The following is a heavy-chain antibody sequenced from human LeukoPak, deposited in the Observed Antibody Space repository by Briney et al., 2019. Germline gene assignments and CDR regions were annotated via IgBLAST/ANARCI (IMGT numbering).Heavy chain of an antibody. CDR1: GFTFSGYP. V-gene: IGHV3-33*01. J-gene: IGHJ4*02. Sequence: PGKSLRLSCAASGFTFSGYPIHWVRQAPGKGLEWVAVIWYDGSNKYYADSVKGRFTISRDNSKNTLYLQMNSLRAEDTAVYYCARQGWELLRSVWGTYYFDYWGQGTLVTVSS. D-gene: IGHD1-26*01. CDR3: ARQGWELLRSVWGTYYFDY. CDR2: IWYDGSNK.